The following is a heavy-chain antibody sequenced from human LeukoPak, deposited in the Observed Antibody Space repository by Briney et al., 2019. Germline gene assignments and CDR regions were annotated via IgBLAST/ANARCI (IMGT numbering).Heavy chain of an antibody. D-gene: IGHD5-18*01. CDR3: AREGRYRYGYNEYHLYMDI. CDR1: GYSISSGYY. Sequence: SETLSLTCTVSGYSISSGYYWGWIRQSPGKGLEWIGYIYYDGSTNYNPSLRGRVTISVDTPKNQFSLKLSSVTAAETAVYYCAREGRYRYGYNEYHLYMDIWGKGTTVTVSS. J-gene: IGHJ6*03. CDR2: IYYDGST. V-gene: IGHV4-38-2*02.